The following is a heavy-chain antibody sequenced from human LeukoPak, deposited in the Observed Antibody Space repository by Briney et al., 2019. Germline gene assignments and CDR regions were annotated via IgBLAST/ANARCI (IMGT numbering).Heavy chain of an antibody. Sequence: PSETLSLTCTVSGGSISSSSYYWGWIRQPPGKGLEWIGSIYYSGSTYYNPSLKSRLTISVDTSKNQFSLKLSSVTAADTAVYYCARFPWVYSSSLWYFDLWGRGTLVTVSS. V-gene: IGHV4-39*01. J-gene: IGHJ2*01. CDR1: GGSISSSSYY. CDR2: IYYSGST. CDR3: ARFPWVYSSSLWYFDL. D-gene: IGHD6-13*01.